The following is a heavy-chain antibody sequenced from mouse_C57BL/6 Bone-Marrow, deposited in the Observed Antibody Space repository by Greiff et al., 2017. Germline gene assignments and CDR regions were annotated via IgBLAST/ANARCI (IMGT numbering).Heavy chain of an antibody. J-gene: IGHJ4*01. Sequence: QVQLQQPGAELVRPGTSVKLSCKASGYTFTSYWITWVKQRPGQGLEWIGDIYPGSGSTNYNEKFKGKATLTVDTSSSTAYMQLSSLTSEDSAVYYCARRGDWDQRDYAMAYWGQGTLVTVSA. CDR1: GYTFTSYW. CDR3: ARRGDWDQRDYAMAY. CDR2: IYPGSGST. V-gene: IGHV1-55*01. D-gene: IGHD4-1*01.